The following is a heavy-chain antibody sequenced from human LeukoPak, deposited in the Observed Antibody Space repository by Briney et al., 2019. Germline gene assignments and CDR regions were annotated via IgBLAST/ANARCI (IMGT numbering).Heavy chain of an antibody. Sequence: GGSLRLSCAASGFTFSNYAMNWVRQGPGKGLQWVSAIDSGGSTYYPNSVKVQFTISRDNSKNRLYRQLNSLRAEDTAVYYCAKGPQGDWGQGALVTVSS. V-gene: IGHV3-23*01. CDR3: AKGPQGD. CDR1: GFTFSNYA. CDR2: IDSGGST. D-gene: IGHD3-16*01. J-gene: IGHJ4*02.